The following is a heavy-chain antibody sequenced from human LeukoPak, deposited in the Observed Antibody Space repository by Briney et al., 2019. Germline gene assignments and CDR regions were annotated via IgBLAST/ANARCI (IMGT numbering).Heavy chain of an antibody. D-gene: IGHD4-23*01. CDR1: GGSFSGYY. CDR3: AVHDYGGNSLFDY. J-gene: IGHJ4*02. Sequence: SETLSLTCAGYGGSFSGYYWRWIRQPPGKELEWIGEINHSGSTNYNPSFKSRVTISVDTSKNQFSLKLSSVTAADTAVYYCAVHDYGGNSLFDYWGQGTVVTVSS. V-gene: IGHV4-34*01. CDR2: INHSGST.